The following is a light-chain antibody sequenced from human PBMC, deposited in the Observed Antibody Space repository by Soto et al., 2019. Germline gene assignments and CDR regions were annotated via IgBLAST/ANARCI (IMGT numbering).Light chain of an antibody. V-gene: IGLV1-47*02. Sequence: QSVLTQPPSASGTPGLRVTISCSGRSSNIGSNYVYWYQQLPGTAPKLLIYNDNQRPSGVPDRFSGSKSGISASLAISGLQAEDEADYYCQSYDSSLSAWVFGGGTKLTVL. J-gene: IGLJ3*02. CDR1: SSNIGSNY. CDR3: QSYDSSLSAWV. CDR2: NDN.